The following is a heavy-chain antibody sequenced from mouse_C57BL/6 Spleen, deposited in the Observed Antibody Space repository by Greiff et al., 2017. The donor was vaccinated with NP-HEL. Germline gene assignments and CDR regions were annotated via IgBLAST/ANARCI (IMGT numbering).Heavy chain of an antibody. V-gene: IGHV6-6*01. J-gene: IGHJ4*01. CDR1: GFTFSDAW. CDR3: TAVVDAMDY. CDR2: IRNKANNHAT. D-gene: IGHD1-1*01. Sequence: EVKVVESGGGLVQPGGSMKLSCAVSGFTFSDAWMDWVRLSPETGLELVSEIRNKANNHATYYPECVKGRFTVSRDDSESSVYLQMNSLRAEDTGIYYCTAVVDAMDYWGQGTSVTVSS.